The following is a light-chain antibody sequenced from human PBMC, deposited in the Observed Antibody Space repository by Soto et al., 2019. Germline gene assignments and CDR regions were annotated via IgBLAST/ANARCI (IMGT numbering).Light chain of an antibody. Sequence: EIVLTQSPGTLSLSPGERATLSCRASQSVSPYLAWYQHKPGQTPMILIYGASSRSTGIPDTFSGSGSETDFTLTISGLEPEDLAVYFCQQDGSSPPFTFGPGTKADIK. CDR3: QQDGSSPPFT. CDR2: GAS. CDR1: QSVSPY. V-gene: IGKV3-20*01. J-gene: IGKJ3*01.